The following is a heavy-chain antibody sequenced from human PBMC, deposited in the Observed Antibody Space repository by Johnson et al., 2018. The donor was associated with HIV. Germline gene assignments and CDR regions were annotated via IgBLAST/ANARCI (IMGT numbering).Heavy chain of an antibody. CDR2: IWYDGSNK. CDR3: ASWGVGSSWLDAFDI. Sequence: QVQLVESGGGVVQPGRSLRLSCAASGFTFSSYGMHWVRQAPGKGLEWVAVIWYDGSNKYYADSVKGRFTISRDNSKNTLYLQMNSLRAEDTAVYYCASWGVGSSWLDAFDIWGQGTMVTVSS. V-gene: IGHV3-33*01. CDR1: GFTFSSYG. J-gene: IGHJ3*02. D-gene: IGHD6-13*01.